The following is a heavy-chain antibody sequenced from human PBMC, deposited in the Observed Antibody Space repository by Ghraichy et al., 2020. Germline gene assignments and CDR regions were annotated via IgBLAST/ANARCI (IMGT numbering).Heavy chain of an antibody. CDR1: GGSISSSSNY. J-gene: IGHJ4*02. D-gene: IGHD1-26*01. CDR3: ARLEGATRGLHFDY. CDR2: IYYSGSSGST. Sequence: SETLSLTCTVSGGSISSSSNYWGWIRQPPGKGLEWIGSIYYSGSSGSTYYNPSLKSRVTISVDTSKNQFSLKLSSVTAADTAIYYCARLEGATRGLHFDYWGQGTLVTVS. V-gene: IGHV4-39*01.